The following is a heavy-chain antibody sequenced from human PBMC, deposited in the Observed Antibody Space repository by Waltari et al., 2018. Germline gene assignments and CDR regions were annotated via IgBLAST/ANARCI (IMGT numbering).Heavy chain of an antibody. CDR2: IYHSGST. J-gene: IGHJ4*02. Sequence: QPPGKGLEWIGSIYHSGSTYYNPSLKSRVTISVDTSKNQFSLKLSSVTAADTAVYYCARLGFYFDYWGQGTLVTVSS. CDR3: ARLGFYFDY. V-gene: IGHV4-38-2*01.